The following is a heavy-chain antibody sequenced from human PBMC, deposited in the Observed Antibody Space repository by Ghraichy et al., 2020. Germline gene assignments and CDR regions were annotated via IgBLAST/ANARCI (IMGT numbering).Heavy chain of an antibody. J-gene: IGHJ5*02. CDR2: INHNGIT. CDR3: ATLLPTRRPPP. V-gene: IGHV4-34*01. D-gene: IGHD5-24*01. Sequence: SETLSLTCAVYGGSFSGYYWSWIRQSPGKGLEWIGEINHNGITNYNPSLKSRVTLSIDTSKNQFSLNLTSVTAADTALYYCATLLPTRRPPPWGQGTLVTVSS. CDR1: GGSFSGYY.